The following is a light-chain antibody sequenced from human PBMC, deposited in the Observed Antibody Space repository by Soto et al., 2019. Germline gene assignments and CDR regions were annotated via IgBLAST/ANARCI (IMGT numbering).Light chain of an antibody. J-gene: IGLJ2*01. CDR3: QSYDTSLSGRGVA. V-gene: IGLV1-40*01. CDR1: SSNIGAGYD. CDR2: GNI. Sequence: QSALTQPPSVSGAPGQRVTISCTGSSSNIGAGYDVHWYQQLPGTAPKLLIYGNINRPSGVPDRFSGSKSGTSASLAITGLQAEDEADYYCQSYDTSLSGRGVAFGGGTKVTVL.